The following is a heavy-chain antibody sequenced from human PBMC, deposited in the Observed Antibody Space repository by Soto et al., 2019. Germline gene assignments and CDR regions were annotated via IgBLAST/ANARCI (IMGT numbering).Heavy chain of an antibody. D-gene: IGHD1-26*01. J-gene: IGHJ4*02. Sequence: QVQLQESGPGLVKPSETLSLTCIVSGGSVNGYYWSWIRQPPGKGLEWIGYIKYSGSTNYNPSLKSRVTISVDTSETHFSLKMNSVTAADTAIYYCATGRESGDLEYWGQGTLVTVSS. CDR2: IKYSGST. CDR1: GGSVNGYY. V-gene: IGHV4-59*02. CDR3: ATGRESGDLEY.